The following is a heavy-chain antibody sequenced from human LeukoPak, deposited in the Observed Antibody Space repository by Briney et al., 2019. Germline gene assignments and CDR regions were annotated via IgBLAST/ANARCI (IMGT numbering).Heavy chain of an antibody. Sequence: GGSLRLSCAASGFTFSSYAMHWVRQAPGKGLEWVAVISYDGSNKYYADSVKGRFTISGDNSKNTLYLQMNSLRAEDTAVYYCAKETSERGAARPGDWGQGTLVTVSS. D-gene: IGHD6-6*01. J-gene: IGHJ4*02. CDR3: AKETSERGAARPGD. V-gene: IGHV3-30-3*01. CDR2: ISYDGSNK. CDR1: GFTFSSYA.